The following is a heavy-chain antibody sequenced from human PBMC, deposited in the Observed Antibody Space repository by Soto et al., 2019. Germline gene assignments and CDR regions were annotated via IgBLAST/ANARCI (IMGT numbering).Heavy chain of an antibody. D-gene: IGHD5-18*01. CDR3: ARDFYGGYTYGPGDY. J-gene: IGHJ4*01. CDR1: GFMFSAYW. CDR2: IHGDGGKI. V-gene: IGHV3-7*01. Sequence: EVQLVESGGGLVQPGGSLRLSCAASGFMFSAYWMSWVRQAPGKGLEWVANIHGDGGKIYYVDSVKGRFTISRDNAKRSLYLQMNSLRAEDTAVYYCARDFYGGYTYGPGDYWGHGALVAGSS.